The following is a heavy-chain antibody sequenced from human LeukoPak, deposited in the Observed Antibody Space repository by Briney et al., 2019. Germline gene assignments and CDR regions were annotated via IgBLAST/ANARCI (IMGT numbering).Heavy chain of an antibody. CDR2: FDPEDGET. CDR3: ATGYYYGSGSYYNPPLGY. D-gene: IGHD3-10*01. CDR1: GYTLTELS. J-gene: IGHJ4*02. V-gene: IGHV1-24*01. Sequence: GASVKVSCKVSGYTLTELSMHWVRQAPGKGLEWMGGFDPEDGETVYARKFQGRVTMTEDTSTDTAYMELSSLRSEDTAVYYCATGYYYGSGSYYNPPLGYWGQGTLVTVSS.